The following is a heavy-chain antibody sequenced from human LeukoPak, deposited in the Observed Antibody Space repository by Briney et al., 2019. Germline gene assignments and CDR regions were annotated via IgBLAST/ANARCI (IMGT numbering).Heavy chain of an antibody. J-gene: IGHJ6*02. CDR2: IYYRGIT. CDR1: GGSISSSSYY. V-gene: IGHV4-39*01. CDR3: ARQAAVAGTFYYYYYGMDV. D-gene: IGHD6-19*01. Sequence: PSETLSLTCTVSGGSISSSSYYWGWIRQPPGKGLEWIGSIYYRGITYYNPSLKSRVTISVDTSKNQFSLKLSSVTAADTAVYYCARQAAVAGTFYYYYYGMDVWGQGTTVTVSS.